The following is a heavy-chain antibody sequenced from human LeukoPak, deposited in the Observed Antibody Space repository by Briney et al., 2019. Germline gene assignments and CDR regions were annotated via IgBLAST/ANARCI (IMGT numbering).Heavy chain of an antibody. J-gene: IGHJ4*02. CDR1: GFTFSSYA. V-gene: IGHV3-23*01. CDR3: AERRGAAAAGTNYDY. CDR2: ISGSGAST. D-gene: IGHD6-13*01. Sequence: PGGSLRLSCAASGFTFSSYAMSWVRQAPGRGLEWVSAISGSGASTYYADSVKGRFTISRDNSRNTLYLQMNSLRAEDTAIYYCAERRGAAAAGTNYDYWGQGTLVTVSS.